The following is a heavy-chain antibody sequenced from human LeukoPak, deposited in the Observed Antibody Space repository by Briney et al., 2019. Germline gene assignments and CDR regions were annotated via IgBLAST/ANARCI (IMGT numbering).Heavy chain of an antibody. J-gene: IGHJ4*02. D-gene: IGHD3-3*01. CDR2: ISGSGGST. CDR3: AKERDPVLRFLEWLSGDFDY. V-gene: IGHV3-23*01. Sequence: PGGSLRLSCAASGFTFSSYAMSWVRQAPGKGLEWVSAISGSGGSTYYADSVKGRVTISRDNSKNTLYLQMNSLRAKDTAVYYCAKERDPVLRFLEWLSGDFDYWGQGTLVTVSS. CDR1: GFTFSSYA.